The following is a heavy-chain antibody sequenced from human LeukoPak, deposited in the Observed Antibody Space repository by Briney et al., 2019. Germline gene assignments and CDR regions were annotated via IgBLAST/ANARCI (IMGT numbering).Heavy chain of an antibody. J-gene: IGHJ4*02. CDR2: NGSKK. Sequence: GTSLRLSCAASGFTFNSYGIHWVRQAPGKGLEWVAVNGSKKYYADSVKGRFTISRDNSKNTLYLQMNSLRPEDTAVYYCAKGKGSDWAIEYWGQGTLVTVSS. CDR1: GFTFNSYG. V-gene: IGHV3-30*18. D-gene: IGHD6-19*01. CDR3: AKGKGSDWAIEY.